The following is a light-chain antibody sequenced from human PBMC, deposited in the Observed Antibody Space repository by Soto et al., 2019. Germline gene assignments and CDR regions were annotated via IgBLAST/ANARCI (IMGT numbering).Light chain of an antibody. Sequence: SALTQPASVSGSPGQSITISCTGTSSDVGGYNYVSWYQQHPGKAPKLMIYEVSNRPSGGSNRFSGSKSGNTASLTISGLQAEDEADYYCSSYTSSSTVVFGGGTKVTVL. V-gene: IGLV2-14*01. J-gene: IGLJ2*01. CDR3: SSYTSSSTVV. CDR1: SSDVGGYNY. CDR2: EVS.